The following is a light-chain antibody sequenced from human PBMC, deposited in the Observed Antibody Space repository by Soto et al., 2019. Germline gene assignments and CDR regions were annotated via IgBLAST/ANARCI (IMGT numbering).Light chain of an antibody. Sequence: IVLTQSPVTLSLSAGERATLSCRASQSFRGLLAWYQQKPGQAPRLLIYDAYNRATGIPPRFSGIVSGTDCTLTISSLETEDAAVYDGQQRHMWPITFGQGTRLEIK. CDR1: QSFRGL. CDR3: QQRHMWPIT. J-gene: IGKJ5*01. V-gene: IGKV3-11*01. CDR2: DAY.